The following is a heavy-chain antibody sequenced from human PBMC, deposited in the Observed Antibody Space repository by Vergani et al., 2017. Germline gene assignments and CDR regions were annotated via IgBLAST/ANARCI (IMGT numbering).Heavy chain of an antibody. CDR1: GGSISSGGYS. Sequence: QLQLQESGSGLVKPSQTLSLTCAVSGGSISSGGYSWSWIRQPPGKGLEWIGYIYHSGSTYYNPSLKSRVTISVDRSKNQFSLKLSSVTAADTAVYYCARSYYYDSSGYYYGPYYFDYWGQGTLVTVSS. V-gene: IGHV4-30-2*01. CDR2: IYHSGST. J-gene: IGHJ4*02. D-gene: IGHD3-22*01. CDR3: ARSYYYDSSGYYYGPYYFDY.